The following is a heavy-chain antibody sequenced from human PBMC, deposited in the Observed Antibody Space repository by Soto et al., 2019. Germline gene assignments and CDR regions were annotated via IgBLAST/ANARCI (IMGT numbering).Heavy chain of an antibody. CDR2: ISGYNGGT. D-gene: IGHD6-19*01. Sequence: ASVKVSCKASGYTFSNFGITWVRQAPGQGLEWMGWISGYNGGTNYAPKFKGRVTMTTDRSTSTAYMELRSLRSDDTAVYYCARVPYSSGWYFAFNIWGQGTMVTVSS. CDR3: ARVPYSSGWYFAFNI. V-gene: IGHV1-18*01. J-gene: IGHJ3*02. CDR1: GYTFSNFG.